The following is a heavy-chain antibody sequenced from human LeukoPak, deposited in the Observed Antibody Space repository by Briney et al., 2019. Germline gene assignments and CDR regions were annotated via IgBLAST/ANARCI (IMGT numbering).Heavy chain of an antibody. CDR2: ISSSSSYI. CDR1: GFTFSSYS. V-gene: IGHV3-21*01. J-gene: IGHJ6*02. CDR3: ARSLLYYYGMDV. D-gene: IGHD2/OR15-2a*01. Sequence: GGSLRLSCAASGFTFSSYSMNWVRQAPGKGLEWVSSISSSSSYIYYADSVKGRFTISRDNAKNSLYLQMNGLRAEDTAVYYCARSLLYYYGMDVWGQGTTVTVSS.